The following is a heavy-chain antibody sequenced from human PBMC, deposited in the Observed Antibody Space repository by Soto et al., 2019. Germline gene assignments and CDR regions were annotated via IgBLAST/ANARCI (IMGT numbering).Heavy chain of an antibody. Sequence: ASVKVSCKTSGYTFTEYGISWFRQAPGQGLEWMGWISPYNGKTNYIQEFQDRVTITTDTSSTTVYMDLRTLKSDDTAICFCARADYGDTKIYSFDHWGQGTLVTVSS. J-gene: IGHJ4*02. CDR1: GYTFTEYG. V-gene: IGHV1-18*01. CDR2: ISPYNGKT. CDR3: ARADYGDTKIYSFDH. D-gene: IGHD4-17*01.